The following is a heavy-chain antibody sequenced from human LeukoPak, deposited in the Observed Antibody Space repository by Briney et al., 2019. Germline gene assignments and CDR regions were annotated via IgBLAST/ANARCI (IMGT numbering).Heavy chain of an antibody. CDR3: ASIPTYSSSTDY. Sequence: ASVKVSCKASGYTFTDYYMHWVRQAPGQGLEWMGRINPNSGGSNYAQKFQGRVTMTRDTSISTAYMELNRLRSDDTAVYYCASIPTYSSSTDYWGQGTLVTVSS. D-gene: IGHD6-6*01. V-gene: IGHV1-2*06. CDR2: INPNSGGS. J-gene: IGHJ4*02. CDR1: GYTFTDYY.